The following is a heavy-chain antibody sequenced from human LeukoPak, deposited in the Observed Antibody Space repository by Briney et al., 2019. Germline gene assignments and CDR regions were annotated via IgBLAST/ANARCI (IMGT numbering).Heavy chain of an antibody. J-gene: IGHJ4*02. CDR2: FDPEAGET. V-gene: IGHV1-24*01. CDR3: AAISTPTTRRAYHFDS. Sequence: ASVKVSCKVSEYALTELSIHWVRQTPGKGLECMGGFDPEAGETIYAQKFQGGVTMTEDTSTDTAYMELSSLTPDDTAVYYCAAISTPTTRRAYHFDSWGQGTLVTVSS. CDR1: EYALTELS. D-gene: IGHD5-12*01.